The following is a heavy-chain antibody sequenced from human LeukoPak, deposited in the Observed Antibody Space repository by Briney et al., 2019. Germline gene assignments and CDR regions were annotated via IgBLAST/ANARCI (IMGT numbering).Heavy chain of an antibody. CDR1: GHTFTSYG. CDR2: ISGYNGNT. V-gene: IGHV1-18*01. Sequence: ASVKASCKASGHTFTSYGISWVRQAPGQGLEWMGWISGYNGNTNYAQKFQGRVTMTTDISTSTAYMELRSLRSDDTAVYYCARNGGGITIFGVVTINWFGPWGQGTLVNVS. D-gene: IGHD3-3*01. J-gene: IGHJ5*02. CDR3: ARNGGGITIFGVVTINWFGP.